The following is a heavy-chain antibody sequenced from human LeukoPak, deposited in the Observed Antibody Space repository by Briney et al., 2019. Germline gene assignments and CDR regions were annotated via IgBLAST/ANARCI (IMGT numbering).Heavy chain of an antibody. CDR1: GFTFSSYG. Sequence: LRLSCAASGFTFSSYGMHWIRQPPGKGLEWIGEINHSGSTNYNPSLKSRVTISVDTSKNQFSLKLSSVTAADTAVYYCARRSSGWYEICFDYWGQGTLVTVSS. J-gene: IGHJ4*02. D-gene: IGHD6-19*01. CDR3: ARRSSGWYEICFDY. CDR2: INHSGST. V-gene: IGHV4-34*01.